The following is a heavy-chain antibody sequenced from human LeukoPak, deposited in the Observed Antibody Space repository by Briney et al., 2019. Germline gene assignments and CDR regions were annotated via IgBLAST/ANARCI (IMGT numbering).Heavy chain of an antibody. CDR1: GGSISSYY. V-gene: IGHV4-59*01. CDR3: ARRVDY. Sequence: SETLSLTCTVSGGSISSYYWSWIRQPPGKGLEWIGYIYYSGSTNYNPSLKSRVTISVDTSKNQFSLKLSSVTAADTAVYYCARRVDYWGQGTLVTVSS. CDR2: IYYSGST. J-gene: IGHJ4*02.